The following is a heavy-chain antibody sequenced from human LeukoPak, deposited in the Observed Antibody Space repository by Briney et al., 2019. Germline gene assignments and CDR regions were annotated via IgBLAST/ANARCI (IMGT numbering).Heavy chain of an antibody. D-gene: IGHD1-26*01. Sequence: SETLSLTCTVSGGSISSYYWSWIRQPPGKGLEWIAYIYYTGSTNYNPSLKSRVTISVDTSKNQFSLKLTSVTAADTAVYYCARDGYSAIDYWGQGTLVTVSS. CDR1: GGSISSYY. J-gene: IGHJ4*02. V-gene: IGHV4-59*01. CDR3: ARDGYSAIDY. CDR2: IYYTGST.